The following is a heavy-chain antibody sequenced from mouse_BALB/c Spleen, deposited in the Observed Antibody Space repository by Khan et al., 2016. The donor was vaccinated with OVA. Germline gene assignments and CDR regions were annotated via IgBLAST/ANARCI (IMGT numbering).Heavy chain of an antibody. CDR2: ISSSGST. CDR3: AREAYRYDEYYFDY. Sequence: EVELVESGGGSVKPGGSLKLSCEVSGFTFSSYVMSWIRQTPEKRLEWVASISSSGSTYYPDSVKGRFTISRDNDRNVVYLQMSRLRSEEMAMYYCAREAYRYDEYYFDYWGQGTTLTVSS. V-gene: IGHV5-6-5*01. CDR1: GFTFSSYV. J-gene: IGHJ2*01. D-gene: IGHD2-14*01.